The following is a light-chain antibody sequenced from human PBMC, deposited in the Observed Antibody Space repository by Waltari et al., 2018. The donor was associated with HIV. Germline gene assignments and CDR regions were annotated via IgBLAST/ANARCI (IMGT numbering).Light chain of an antibody. CDR1: SSKFGNDF. Sequence: QSVLTQPPSVSAAPGPKVTISCSGSSSKFGNDFVSWYQHLPGAAPTPFIYDKDKRPSGISDGFRSSKSGTSATLGSTGLQSGDEEEYYCGTWDTSLGAGVFGGGTKLTVL. CDR2: DKD. CDR3: GTWDTSLGAGV. J-gene: IGLJ3*02. V-gene: IGLV1-51*01.